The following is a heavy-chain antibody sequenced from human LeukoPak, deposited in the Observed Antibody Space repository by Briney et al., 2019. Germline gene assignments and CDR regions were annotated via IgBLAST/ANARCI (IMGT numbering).Heavy chain of an antibody. V-gene: IGHV3-11*01. J-gene: IGHJ6*02. CDR3: ARDPHYYYYGLDV. CDR1: GFTFSDYY. CDR2: ISSSGSTI. Sequence: GGSLRLSCAASGFTFSDYYMSWIRQAPGKGLEWVSYISSSGSTIYYGDSVKGRFTISRDHAKTSLYLQMNSVRAEDTAVYYCARDPHYYYYGLDVWGQGTTVTVSS.